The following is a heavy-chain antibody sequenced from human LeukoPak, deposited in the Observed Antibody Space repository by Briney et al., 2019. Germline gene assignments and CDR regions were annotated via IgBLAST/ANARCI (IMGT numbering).Heavy chain of an antibody. CDR2: ISYDGSNK. V-gene: IGHV3-30*04. CDR1: GFTYSGYA. CDR3: ARDQPVVTSQFDY. J-gene: IGHJ4*02. Sequence: GRSLRLSCAASGFTYSGYAMHWVRQAPGKGLEWVAVISYDGSNKYYADSVKGRFTISRDNSKNTLYLQMNSLRAEDTAVYYCARDQPVVTSQFDYWGQGTLVTVSS. D-gene: IGHD4-23*01.